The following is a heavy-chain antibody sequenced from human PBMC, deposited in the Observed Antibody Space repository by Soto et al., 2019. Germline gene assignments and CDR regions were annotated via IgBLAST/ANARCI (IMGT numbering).Heavy chain of an antibody. Sequence: SETLSLTCTVSGGSITSRGYYWSWIRQHPGKALEWIGYIYYNGRTDYNPSLKSRVSISVDTSHNQFSLKLYSVTAADMAVYFCARVKDYYISIDPWGHGSQVTVSS. J-gene: IGHJ5*02. CDR3: ARVKDYYISIDP. CDR2: IYYNGRT. V-gene: IGHV4-31*03. D-gene: IGHD3-9*01. CDR1: GGSITSRGYY.